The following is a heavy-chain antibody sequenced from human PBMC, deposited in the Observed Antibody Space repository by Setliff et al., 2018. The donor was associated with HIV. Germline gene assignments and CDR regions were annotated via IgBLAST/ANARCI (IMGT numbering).Heavy chain of an antibody. CDR3: TRHLGYCSGDTCYSYDYASRGPWFCEP. Sequence: GGSLRLSCTAYGFTFNNTWMSWARQAPGKGLEWVGRIKSKIDGGTRDYAAPVKGRFAISRDDSKSVAHLLMNSLKTEDTGVYYCTRHLGYCSGDTCYSYDYASRGPWFCEPWG. V-gene: IGHV3-15*01. CDR1: GFTFNNTW. D-gene: IGHD2-15*01. CDR2: IKSKIDGGTR. J-gene: IGHJ6*01.